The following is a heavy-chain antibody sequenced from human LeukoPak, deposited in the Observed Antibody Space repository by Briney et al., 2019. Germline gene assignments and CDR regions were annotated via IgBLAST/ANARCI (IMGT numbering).Heavy chain of an antibody. CDR1: AFTFSTYA. CDR2: ISSGGGTT. J-gene: IGHJ6*02. CDR3: ANAVCTTSSCSGFYGMDV. Sequence: QSGGSLRLSCAASAFTFSTYAMNWVRQAPGKGLEWVSSISSGGGTTYYADSVKGRFTITRDNSKNTLYLQMNSLRPEDTAMYYCANAVCTTSSCSGFYGMDVWGQGTTVAVSS. D-gene: IGHD2-2*01. V-gene: IGHV3-23*01.